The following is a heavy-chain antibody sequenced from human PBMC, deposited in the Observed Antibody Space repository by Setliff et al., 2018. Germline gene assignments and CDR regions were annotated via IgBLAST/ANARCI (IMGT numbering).Heavy chain of an antibody. Sequence: GESLKISCQSSGYTFTNYWIGWVRQMPGKGLEWMGIIYPGDSDTRYSPSFQGQVTISADKSISTAYLQWSSLKASDTAMYYCARLVRDIVVVPAPGGDYYYYYGMDVWGQGTTVTVSS. CDR3: ARLVRDIVVVPAPGGDYYYYYGMDV. J-gene: IGHJ6*02. CDR2: IYPGDSDT. V-gene: IGHV5-51*01. CDR1: GYTFTNYW. D-gene: IGHD2-2*01.